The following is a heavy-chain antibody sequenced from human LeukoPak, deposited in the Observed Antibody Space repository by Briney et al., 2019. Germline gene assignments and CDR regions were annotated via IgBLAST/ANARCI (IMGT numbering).Heavy chain of an antibody. CDR1: GFTFSSYA. CDR3: AKDRDYYAVDY. J-gene: IGHJ4*02. Sequence: AGASLRLSCAASGFTFSSYAMSWVRQAPGKGLDWVSAISGSGDGTYYADSAKGRFTISRDNSKNTLYLQMNTLRAEDTAVYYCAKDRDYYAVDYWGQGTLVTVSS. V-gene: IGHV3-23*01. D-gene: IGHD3-22*01. CDR2: ISGSGDGT.